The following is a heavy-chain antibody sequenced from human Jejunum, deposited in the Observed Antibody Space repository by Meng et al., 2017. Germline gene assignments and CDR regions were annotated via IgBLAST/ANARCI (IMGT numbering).Heavy chain of an antibody. V-gene: IGHV3-64*02. CDR2: IGGDGVYT. D-gene: IGHD2-21*01. CDR3: AKDQVFCGDECYLVPRHRYFQR. Sequence: GGSLRLSFAVSGFTFMSHAMHWVRQAPGKGLEYVSSIGGDGVYTHYADSVKGRFTISRDNSKNTVFLQMGSLRGEDTAVFYCAKDQVFCGDECYLVPRHRYFQRWGQGTLVTVSS. J-gene: IGHJ1*01. CDR1: GFTFMSHA.